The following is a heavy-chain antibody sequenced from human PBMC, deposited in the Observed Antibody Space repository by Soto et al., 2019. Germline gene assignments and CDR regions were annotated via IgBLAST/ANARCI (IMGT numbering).Heavy chain of an antibody. CDR1: GFTFSSYS. D-gene: IGHD6-13*01. Sequence: GGSLRLSCAASGFTFSSYSMNWVRQAPGKGLEWVSSISSSSSYRYYADSVKGRFTISRDNAKNSLYLQMNSLRAEDTAVYYWARGLAAAGNYYYYGMDVWGQGTTVTVSS. CDR2: ISSSSSYR. V-gene: IGHV3-21*01. CDR3: ARGLAAAGNYYYYGMDV. J-gene: IGHJ6*02.